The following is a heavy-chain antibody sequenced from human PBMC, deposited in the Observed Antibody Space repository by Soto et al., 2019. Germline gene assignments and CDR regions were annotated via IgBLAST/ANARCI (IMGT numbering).Heavy chain of an antibody. J-gene: IGHJ4*02. V-gene: IGHV4-30-4*01. CDR3: ARGSTTEKVDS. CDR2: IHNSGSP. Sequence: QVQLQESGPGLVRPSQTLSLTCSVSRASIHNGGYFWRWIRHSPEKGLAWIGNIHNSGSPYNHPSLMSRVTISPDTSMNHFPAALTSVTAAYTSIDYCARGSTTEKVDSWGPGILVTVSS. CDR1: RASIHNGGYF.